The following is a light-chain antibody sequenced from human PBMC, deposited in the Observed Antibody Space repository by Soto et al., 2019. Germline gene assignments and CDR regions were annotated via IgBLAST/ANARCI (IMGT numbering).Light chain of an antibody. CDR2: GAS. CDR1: QSVSSSY. Sequence: EIVLTQSPGTLSLSPGERATLSCRASQSVSSSYLAWYQQKPGQAPRLLIYGASSRATGIPDRFSGSGSGKDFTLTISRLEPEEFAVYYCQQYGSSPVTFGQGPKLEIK. V-gene: IGKV3-20*01. CDR3: QQYGSSPVT. J-gene: IGKJ2*01.